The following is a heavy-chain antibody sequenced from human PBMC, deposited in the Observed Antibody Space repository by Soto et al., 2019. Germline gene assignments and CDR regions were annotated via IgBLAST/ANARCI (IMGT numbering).Heavy chain of an antibody. Sequence: QVQLVQSGAEVKKPGASVKVSCKASGYTFTSYGISWVRQAPGQGLEWMGWISTYYDNTNYAQNLRGRVTMTTDTSTSTAYMEMRSLRSDATAVYYCARDPPRRYNSGQGLDYWGPGTLVTVSS. CDR3: ARDPPRRYNSGQGLDY. V-gene: IGHV1-18*04. CDR2: ISTYYDNT. D-gene: IGHD5-18*01. J-gene: IGHJ4*02. CDR1: GYTFTSYG.